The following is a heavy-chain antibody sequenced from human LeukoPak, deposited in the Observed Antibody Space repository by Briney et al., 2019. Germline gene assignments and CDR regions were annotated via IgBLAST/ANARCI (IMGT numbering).Heavy chain of an antibody. D-gene: IGHD3-22*01. CDR2: IYYSGST. CDR1: GGSISSSSYY. CDR3: ARQSDDYDSSGYYHTIDY. V-gene: IGHV4-39*01. J-gene: IGHJ4*02. Sequence: SETLSLTCTVSGGSISSSSYYWGWIRQPPGKGLEWIGSIYYSGSTYYNPSLKSRVTISVDTSKKQFSLRLSSVTAADTAVYYCARQSDDYDSSGYYHTIDYWGQGTLVTVSS.